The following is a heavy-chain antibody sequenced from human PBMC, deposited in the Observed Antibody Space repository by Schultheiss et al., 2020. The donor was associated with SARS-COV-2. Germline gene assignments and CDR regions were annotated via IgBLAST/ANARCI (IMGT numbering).Heavy chain of an antibody. CDR3: ARVRDWNFPLGYYMDV. CDR2: ISGSGGNT. V-gene: IGHV3-23*01. CDR1: GVTFSSYA. J-gene: IGHJ6*03. Sequence: GGSLRLSCAVSGVTFSSYAMSWVRQAPGKGLEWVSGISGSGGNTYYADSVKGRFTISRDNSKNTLYLQMNSLRAEDTAVYYCARVRDWNFPLGYYMDVWGKGTTVTVSS. D-gene: IGHD1-7*01.